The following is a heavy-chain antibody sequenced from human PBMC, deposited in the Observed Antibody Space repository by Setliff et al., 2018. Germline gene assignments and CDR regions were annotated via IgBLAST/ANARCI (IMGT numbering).Heavy chain of an antibody. CDR3: ARAQSWSGGPYYFDN. J-gene: IGHJ4*02. Sequence: ASVKVSCKASGYTFTGYYMHWVRQAPGQGLEWMGWMNPNSGNTGYAQKFQGRVTMTRNTSISTAYMDLSSLRFEDTAAYYCARAQSWSGGPYYFDNWGQGTLVTVSS. D-gene: IGHD3-3*01. CDR1: GYTFTGYY. CDR2: MNPNSGNT. V-gene: IGHV1-8*02.